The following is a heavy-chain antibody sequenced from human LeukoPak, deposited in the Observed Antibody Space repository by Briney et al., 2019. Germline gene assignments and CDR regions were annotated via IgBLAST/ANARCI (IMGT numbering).Heavy chain of an antibody. J-gene: IGHJ6*03. CDR3: ARGLYCSSTSCYGYYYYTDV. V-gene: IGHV4-34*01. CDR2: INHSGST. CDR1: GGSFSGYY. D-gene: IGHD2-2*01. Sequence: SETLSLTCAVYGGSFSGYYWSWIRQPPGKGLEWIGEINHSGSTNYNPSLKSRVTISVDTSKNQFSLKLSSVTAADTAVYYCARGLYCSSTSCYGYYYYTDVWGKGTTVTVSS.